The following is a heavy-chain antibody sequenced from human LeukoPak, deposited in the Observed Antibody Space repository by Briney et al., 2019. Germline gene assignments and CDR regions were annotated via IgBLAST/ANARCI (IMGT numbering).Heavy chain of an antibody. CDR3: ASDVSSAFPNRFDP. Sequence: PSQTLSLTCSVSGDSISSRTYYWTWIRQHPEKGLEWIGYIWNSGNTNYNPSLKSRVTISVDTSKNQSSLKLTSVTTADTALYYCASDVSSAFPNRFDPWGQGILVIVSS. CDR1: GDSISSRTYY. CDR2: IWNSGNT. J-gene: IGHJ5*02. D-gene: IGHD6-6*01. V-gene: IGHV4-31*03.